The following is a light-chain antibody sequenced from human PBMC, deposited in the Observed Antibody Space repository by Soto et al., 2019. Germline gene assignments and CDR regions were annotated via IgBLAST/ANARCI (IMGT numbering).Light chain of an antibody. CDR2: GVS. J-gene: IGKJ5*01. V-gene: IGKV3-15*01. CDR3: QQYNMWPIT. Sequence: IVMTQSPVSLSVTPGERATLSCRASQSVSTNLAWYQQKPGKVPRLVIYGVSTRATDFPARFSGSGSGTDFTLTISSLQSEDFAVYYCQQYNMWPITFGQGTRLEIK. CDR1: QSVSTN.